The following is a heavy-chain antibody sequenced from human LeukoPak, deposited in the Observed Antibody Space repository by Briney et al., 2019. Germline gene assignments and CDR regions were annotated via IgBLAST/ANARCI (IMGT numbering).Heavy chain of an antibody. CDR3: ARDRRFLEWSADAFDI. CDR1: GGSISSYY. Sequence: SETLSLTCTVSGGSISSYYWSWIRQPPGKGLEWIGYIYYSGSTNYNPPLKSRVTISVDTSKNQFSLKLSSVTAADTAVYYCARDRRFLEWSADAFDIWGQGTMVTVSS. D-gene: IGHD3-3*01. CDR2: IYYSGST. J-gene: IGHJ3*02. V-gene: IGHV4-59*01.